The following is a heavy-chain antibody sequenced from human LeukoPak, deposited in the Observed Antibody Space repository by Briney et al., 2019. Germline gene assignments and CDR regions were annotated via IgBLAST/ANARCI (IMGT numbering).Heavy chain of an antibody. CDR1: GDSVSSNSAA. CDR3: ARDRRRITMVRGVLVYAFDI. CDR2: TYYRSKWYN. Sequence: SQTLSLTCAISGDSVSSNSAAWHWLRQSPSRGLEWPGRTYYRSKWYNDYAVSVKSRITINPDTSKNQFSLQLNSVTPEDTAVYYCARDRRRITMVRGVLVYAFDIWGQGTMVTVSS. J-gene: IGHJ3*02. V-gene: IGHV6-1*01. D-gene: IGHD3-10*01.